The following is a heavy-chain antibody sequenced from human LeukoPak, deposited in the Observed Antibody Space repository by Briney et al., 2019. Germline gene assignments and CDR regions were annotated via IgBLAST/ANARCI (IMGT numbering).Heavy chain of an antibody. CDR3: TSSSSD. Sequence: GGSLRLSCAASGLIFTNAWMNWVRQAPGKGLEWVGRIKGKADGGTTDYAAPVKGRFTVSRDDSKKMLYLQMNSLKTEDTGVYYCTSSSSDWGQGTLVTVSS. J-gene: IGHJ4*02. CDR1: GLIFTNAW. V-gene: IGHV3-15*01. D-gene: IGHD6-19*01. CDR2: IKGKADGGTT.